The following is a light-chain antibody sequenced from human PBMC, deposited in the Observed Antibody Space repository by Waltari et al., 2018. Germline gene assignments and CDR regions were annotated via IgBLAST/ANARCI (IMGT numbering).Light chain of an antibody. Sequence: QSDLTQPPSASGSPGQSVTISCTGTSSDVGGYNYVSWYQQHPGKAPKPMIYEVSKRPSGVPDRFSGSKSGNAASLTVSGLQAEDEADYYCSSYAGNNNVLFGGGTKLTVL. CDR1: SSDVGGYNY. CDR3: SSYAGNNNVL. V-gene: IGLV2-8*01. CDR2: EVS. J-gene: IGLJ2*01.